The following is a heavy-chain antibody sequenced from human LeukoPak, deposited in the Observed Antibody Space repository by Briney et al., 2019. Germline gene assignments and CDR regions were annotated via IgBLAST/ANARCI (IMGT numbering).Heavy chain of an antibody. Sequence: SETLSLTCTVSGGSISSYYWSWIRQPPGRGLEWIGYIYYSGTTNYNPSLKSRVTILVDTSKNQFSLNLSSVTAADTAVYFCVRHFHGSGYVVDLWGQGTLVAVSS. CDR1: GGSISSYY. CDR2: IYYSGTT. D-gene: IGHD6-13*01. J-gene: IGHJ5*02. CDR3: VRHFHGSGYVVDL. V-gene: IGHV4-59*08.